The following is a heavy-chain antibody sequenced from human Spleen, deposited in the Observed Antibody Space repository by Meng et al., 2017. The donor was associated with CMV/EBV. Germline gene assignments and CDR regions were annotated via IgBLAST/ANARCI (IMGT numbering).Heavy chain of an antibody. Sequence: GGSLRLSCAASGFTFSDFAMHWVRQAPGKGLEWVAIISFDGSDKYYVDSVKGRFTISRDNSMSTLYLQMNSLGLEDTAVYYCARGGCSGGYCSNDYWGQGTLVTVSS. CDR2: ISFDGSDK. D-gene: IGHD2-15*01. V-gene: IGHV3-30*04. CDR1: GFTFSDFA. J-gene: IGHJ4*02. CDR3: ARGGCSGGYCSNDY.